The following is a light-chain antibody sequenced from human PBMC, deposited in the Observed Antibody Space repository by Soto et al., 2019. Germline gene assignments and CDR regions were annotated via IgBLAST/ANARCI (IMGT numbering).Light chain of an antibody. V-gene: IGKV1-8*01. CDR1: QGISSY. CDR3: QQYYCYPYT. Sequence: AIRMTQSPSSLSASTGDRVTITCRASQGISSYLAWYQQKPGKAPKLLIYAASILQSGVPSRFSGSGSGTDFTLTISCLQSEDFATYYCQQYYCYPYTFGQGTKLEIK. CDR2: AAS. J-gene: IGKJ2*01.